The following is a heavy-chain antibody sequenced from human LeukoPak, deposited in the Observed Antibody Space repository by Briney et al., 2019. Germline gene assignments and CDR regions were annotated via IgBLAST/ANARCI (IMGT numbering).Heavy chain of an antibody. CDR1: GYTFTSYY. CDR3: ARDPGYAYALYYMDV. D-gene: IGHD5-12*01. J-gene: IGHJ6*03. CDR2: INPSGGST. V-gene: IGHV1-46*01. Sequence: ASVKVSCKASGYTFTSYYMHWVRQAPGQGLEWMGIINPSGGSTSYAQKCQGRVTMTRDMSTSTVYMELSSLRSEDTAVYYCARDPGYAYALYYMDVWGKGTTVTVSS.